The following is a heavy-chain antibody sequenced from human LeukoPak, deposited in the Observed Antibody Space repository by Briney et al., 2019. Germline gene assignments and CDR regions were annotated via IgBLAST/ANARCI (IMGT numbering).Heavy chain of an antibody. D-gene: IGHD6-19*01. J-gene: IGHJ4*02. Sequence: SETLSLTCTVSGGSISSSDYYWGWIRQPPGKGLEWIASIYYSGRTYYNPSLKSRVTISVDTSRNQFSLKLSSVTAADTAIYYCARHDPYLSGCSRGFDYWGQGTLVTVSS. CDR1: GGSISSSDYY. CDR3: ARHDPYLSGCSRGFDY. V-gene: IGHV4-39*01. CDR2: IYYSGRT.